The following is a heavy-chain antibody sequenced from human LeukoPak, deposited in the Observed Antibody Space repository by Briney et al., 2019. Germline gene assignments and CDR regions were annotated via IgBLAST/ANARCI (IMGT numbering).Heavy chain of an antibody. CDR3: ASTNSLDY. D-gene: IGHD2-2*01. CDR1: GFSFSSYW. Sequence: GGSLRLSCAASGFSFSSYWMNWVRQAPGKGLEWVANIKQDGSEKNYVDSVKGRSTISRDNTKNSLYLQMNSLRAEDTAVYYCASTNSLDYWGQGTLVTVSS. J-gene: IGHJ4*02. CDR2: IKQDGSEK. V-gene: IGHV3-7*01.